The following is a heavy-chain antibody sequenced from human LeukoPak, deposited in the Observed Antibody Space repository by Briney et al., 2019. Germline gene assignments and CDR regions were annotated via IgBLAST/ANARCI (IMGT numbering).Heavy chain of an antibody. CDR3: ARAVGPFDY. V-gene: IGHV3-33*01. Sequence: GGSLRLSCAASGFSFSTYGMHWVRQAPGKGLEWVSVIWYDGSNKYYADSVEDRFTISRDNSKNTLYLQMNSLRVEDTAVYYCARAVGPFDYWGQGTLVTVSS. D-gene: IGHD2-15*01. J-gene: IGHJ4*02. CDR2: IWYDGSNK. CDR1: GFSFSTYG.